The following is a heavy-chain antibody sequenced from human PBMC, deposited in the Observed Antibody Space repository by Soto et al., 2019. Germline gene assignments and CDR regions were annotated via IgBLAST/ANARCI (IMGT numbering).Heavy chain of an antibody. CDR2: INAGNGNT. V-gene: IGHV1-3*01. CDR3: ARASPDYYAMDV. Sequence: ASVKVSCKASGYTFTSYTMHWVRQAPGQRLEWMGWINAGNGNTKYSQEFQGRVTITRDTSATTAYMEVSSLRSEDTAVYYCARASPDYYAMDVWGQGTTVTV. J-gene: IGHJ6*02. CDR1: GYTFTSYT.